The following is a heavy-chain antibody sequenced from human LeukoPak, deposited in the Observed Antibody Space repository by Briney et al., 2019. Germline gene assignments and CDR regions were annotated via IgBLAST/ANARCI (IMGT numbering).Heavy chain of an antibody. V-gene: IGHV1-3*01. J-gene: IGHJ4*02. CDR1: GYTFTSYA. CDR3: ARARGGSGSYLRFDY. D-gene: IGHD3-10*01. CDR2: INAGNGNT. Sequence: ASVKVSCKASGYTFTSYAIHWVRQAPGQRLEWMGWINAGNGNTKYSQKFQGRVTITRDTSASTAYMELSSLRSEDTAVYYCARARGGSGSYLRFDYWGQGTLVTVSS.